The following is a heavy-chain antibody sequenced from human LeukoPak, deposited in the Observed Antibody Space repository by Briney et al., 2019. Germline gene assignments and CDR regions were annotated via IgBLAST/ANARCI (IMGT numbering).Heavy chain of an antibody. Sequence: PGGSLRLSCAASGFTVSSNYMSWVRQAPGKGLEWVSIIYTGGSTQSADSVKGRFTISRDNSRNTLYLQMNSLRVEDTAVYYCARHSSTTALFHAFDIWGQGTMVTVSS. CDR2: IYTGGST. D-gene: IGHD2/OR15-2a*01. CDR1: GFTVSSNY. J-gene: IGHJ3*02. V-gene: IGHV3-53*01. CDR3: ARHSSTTALFHAFDI.